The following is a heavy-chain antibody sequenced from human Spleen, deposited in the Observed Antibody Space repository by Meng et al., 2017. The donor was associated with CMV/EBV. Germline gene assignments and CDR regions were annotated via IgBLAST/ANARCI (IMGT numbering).Heavy chain of an antibody. CDR1: GYTFIGYY. CDR3: ASVVVVVAATRDYYYYGMDV. CDR2: INPETGDS. J-gene: IGHJ6*02. V-gene: IGHV1-2*02. Sequence: ASVKVSCKASGYTFIGYYMHWVRQAPGQGLEWMGWINPETGDSNYAQKLQGRVTMTTDTSTSTAYMELSSLRSEDTAVYYCASVVVVVAATRDYYYYGMDVWGQGTTVTVSS. D-gene: IGHD2-15*01.